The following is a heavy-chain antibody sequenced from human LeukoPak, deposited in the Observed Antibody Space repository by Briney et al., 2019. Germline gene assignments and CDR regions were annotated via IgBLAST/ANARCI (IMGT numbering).Heavy chain of an antibody. J-gene: IGHJ4*02. Sequence: PGGSLKISCKGSEYSFTNYWIAWVRQMPGKGLEWMGIIYPGDSDTRYSPSFQGQVTISADKSISTAYLQWNSLKASDTAMYYCARRHKRGAYSYGVDYWGQGTLVTVSS. CDR2: IYPGDSDT. CDR1: EYSFTNYW. CDR3: ARRHKRGAYSYGVDY. V-gene: IGHV5-51*01. D-gene: IGHD5-18*01.